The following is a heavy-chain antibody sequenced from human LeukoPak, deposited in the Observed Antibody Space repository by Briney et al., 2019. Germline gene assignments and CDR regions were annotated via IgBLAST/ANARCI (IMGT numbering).Heavy chain of an antibody. CDR3: ASTEVVDDAFDI. CDR2: INHSGRT. CDR1: GHSISSSSDY. J-gene: IGHJ3*02. V-gene: IGHV4-39*07. D-gene: IGHD2-8*02. Sequence: SESLSLTCTVSGHSISSSSDYWGQIPQPPGNGLEWIGEINHSGRTNYNPSLKSRVSISVDTSKNQFSLKLSSVTAADTAVYYCASTEVVDDAFDIWGQGTMVTVSS.